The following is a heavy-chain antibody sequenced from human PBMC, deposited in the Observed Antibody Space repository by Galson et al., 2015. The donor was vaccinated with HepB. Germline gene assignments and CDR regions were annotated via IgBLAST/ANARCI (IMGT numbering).Heavy chain of an antibody. CDR3: ARVLTGGNYFFDY. V-gene: IGHV4-30-2*01. CDR2: IYHSGSI. Sequence: TLSLTCTVSGGSITSAGYSWSWIRQPPGKGLEWIGYIYHSGSIYYNPSLKSRVTISVDRSKNQFSLKVRSVTAADTATYYCARVLTGGNYFFDYWGQGALVTVSS. D-gene: IGHD4-23*01. CDR1: GGSITSAGYS. J-gene: IGHJ4*02.